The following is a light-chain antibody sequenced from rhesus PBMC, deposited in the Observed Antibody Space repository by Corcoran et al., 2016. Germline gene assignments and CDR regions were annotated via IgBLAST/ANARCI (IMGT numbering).Light chain of an antibody. Sequence: DIQMTQSPSSLSASVGDRVTITCQASQGSSNNLAWYQQKPGKVPKLLIYAASPLQSGVPSRLSGSGSGTVFTLTISSLQPEAFATDYSQHGYGIPFTFGPRTKLDIK. CDR3: QHGYGIPFT. J-gene: IGKJ3*01. CDR2: AAS. V-gene: IGKV1S17*01. CDR1: QGSSNN.